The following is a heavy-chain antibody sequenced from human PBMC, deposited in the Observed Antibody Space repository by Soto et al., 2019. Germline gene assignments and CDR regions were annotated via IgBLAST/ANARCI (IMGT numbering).Heavy chain of an antibody. Sequence: QGQLVQSGAEVKKPGASVKVSCKASGYTFTGYYIHWVRQAPGQGLEWMGWINPKSGVTNYAQKFQGRVTMITDTSISTAYMELSRLRCDDTAVYYCARDMAYGDFLPALFWGQGTLVTVSS. CDR1: GYTFTGYY. V-gene: IGHV1-2*02. D-gene: IGHD4-17*01. CDR3: ARDMAYGDFLPALF. CDR2: INPKSGVT. J-gene: IGHJ4*02.